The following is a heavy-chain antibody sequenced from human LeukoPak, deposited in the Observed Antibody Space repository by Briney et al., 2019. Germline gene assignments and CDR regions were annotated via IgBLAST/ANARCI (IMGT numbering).Heavy chain of an antibody. CDR2: IDYSGRT. V-gene: IGHV4-39*01. CDR3: ARHLGLGGFGY. CDR1: GVSISSSDYY. D-gene: IGHD3-16*01. J-gene: IGHJ4*02. Sequence: SETLSLTCTVSGVSISSSDYYWGWIRQPPGKGLEWIGSIDYSGRTYYNPSLKSRVTISVDTSKNQFSLKLSSVTAADTAVYYCARHLGLGGFGYWGQGTLVTVSS.